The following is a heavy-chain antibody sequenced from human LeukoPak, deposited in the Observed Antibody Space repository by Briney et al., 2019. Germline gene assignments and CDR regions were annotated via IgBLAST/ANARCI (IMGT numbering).Heavy chain of an antibody. Sequence: SETLSLTCTVSGGSISSYYWSWIRQPPGKGLEWIGYIHYSGSPNYNPSLKSRAIISVDTSKNQFSLKVTSVIAADTAVYYCARHQPSSSSTDYWGQGTLVTVSS. V-gene: IGHV4-59*08. CDR2: IHYSGSP. CDR3: ARHQPSSSSTDY. CDR1: GGSISSYY. D-gene: IGHD6-6*01. J-gene: IGHJ4*02.